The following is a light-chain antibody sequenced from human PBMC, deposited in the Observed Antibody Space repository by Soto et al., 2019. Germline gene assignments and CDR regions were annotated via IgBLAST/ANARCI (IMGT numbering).Light chain of an antibody. J-gene: IGKJ5*01. CDR3: QQYGSSST. Sequence: EIVLTQSRGTLSLSPGERATLSCRASQSVSSSYLAWYQQKPGQAPRLLIYGASSRPTGIPDRFSGSGSGTDFTLTISRMEPEDFAVYDCQQYGSSSTFGQGARLEIK. CDR1: QSVSSSY. V-gene: IGKV3-20*01. CDR2: GAS.